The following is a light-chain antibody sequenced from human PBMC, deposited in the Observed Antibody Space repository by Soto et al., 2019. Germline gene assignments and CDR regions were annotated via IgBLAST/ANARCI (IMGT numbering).Light chain of an antibody. J-gene: IGLJ1*01. CDR1: SSDIGGYNY. V-gene: IGLV2-14*01. CDR2: EVS. CDR3: QSYDSSLSGYV. Sequence: QSALTQPASVSGSDGQSITISCTGTSSDIGGYNYVSWYQHHPGKAPTLMIYEVSHRPSGVSHRFSGSKSGNTASLTISGLQADDETDYYCQSYDSSLSGYVFGTGTKVTVL.